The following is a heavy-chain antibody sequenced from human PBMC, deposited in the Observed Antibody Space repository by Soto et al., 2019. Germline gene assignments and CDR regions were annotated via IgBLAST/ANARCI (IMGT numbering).Heavy chain of an antibody. CDR3: ARVYYDFWSGYPQSYYYYGMDV. D-gene: IGHD3-3*01. Sequence: ASVKVSCKASGYTFTGYYMHWVRQAPGQGLEWMGWINPNSGGTNYAQKFQGRVTMTRDTSISTAYMELSRLRSDDTAVYYCARVYYDFWSGYPQSYYYYGMDVWGQGTTVTVS. CDR2: INPNSGGT. V-gene: IGHV1-2*02. CDR1: GYTFTGYY. J-gene: IGHJ6*02.